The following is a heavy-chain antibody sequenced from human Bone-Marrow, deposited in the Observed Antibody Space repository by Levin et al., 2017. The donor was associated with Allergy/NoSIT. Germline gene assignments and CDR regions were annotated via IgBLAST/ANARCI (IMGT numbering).Heavy chain of an antibody. D-gene: IGHD6-13*01. J-gene: IGHJ4*02. CDR2: IKQDGSEK. CDR3: ARTPYSSSWYFDY. CDR1: GFTFSSYW. Sequence: PSETLSLTCAASGFTFSSYWMSWVRQAPGKGLEWVANIKQDGSEKYYVDSVKGRFTISRDNAKNSLYLQMNSLRAEDTAVYYCARTPYSSSWYFDYWGQGTLVTVSS. V-gene: IGHV3-7*04.